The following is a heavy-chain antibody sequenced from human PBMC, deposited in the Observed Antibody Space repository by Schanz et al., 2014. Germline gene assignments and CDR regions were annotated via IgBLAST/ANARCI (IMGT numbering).Heavy chain of an antibody. Sequence: QVQLVESGGGVVQPGGSLRLSCVASGFTFRSYGMHWVRQAPGKGLEWAAFIRFDGSNEYFSDSVKGRFTISRDNSKNTLYLQMNSLRAEDTAVYYCAKELSYYYGSGGDAFDIWGQGTMVTVSS. CDR3: AKELSYYYGSGGDAFDI. CDR1: GFTFRSYG. V-gene: IGHV3-30*02. CDR2: IRFDGSNE. D-gene: IGHD3-10*01. J-gene: IGHJ3*02.